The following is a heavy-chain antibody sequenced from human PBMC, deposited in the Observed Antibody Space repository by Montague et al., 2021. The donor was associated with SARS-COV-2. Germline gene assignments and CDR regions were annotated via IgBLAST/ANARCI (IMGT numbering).Heavy chain of an antibody. Sequence: SETLSLTCTVSGGSISSSSYYWGWIRQPPGKGLEWIGSIFYSGSTXYNPSLKSRVTISVDTSKSQFSLKLSSVTAADTAVYYCASMVRAQVYYFDYWGQGTLVTVSS. CDR1: GGSISSSSYY. CDR2: IFYSGST. CDR3: ASMVRAQVYYFDY. V-gene: IGHV4-39*01. D-gene: IGHD3-10*01. J-gene: IGHJ4*02.